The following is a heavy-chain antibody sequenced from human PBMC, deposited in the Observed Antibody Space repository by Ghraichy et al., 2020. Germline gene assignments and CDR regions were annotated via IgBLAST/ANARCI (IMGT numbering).Heavy chain of an antibody. Sequence: GGSLRLSCAASGFTFSNFAMHWVRQAPGKGLEWVAFIQYDGSNEYCADSVKGRFTISRDNSKSTLYLQMNSLRPEDTAVYYCAKDSTGWYVTDYWGQGTLVTVSS. CDR3: AKDSTGWYVTDY. J-gene: IGHJ4*02. D-gene: IGHD6-19*01. CDR1: GFTFSNFA. CDR2: IQYDGSNE. V-gene: IGHV3-30*02.